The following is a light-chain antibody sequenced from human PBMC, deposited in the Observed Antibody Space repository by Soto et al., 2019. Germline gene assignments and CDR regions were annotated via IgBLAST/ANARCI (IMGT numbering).Light chain of an antibody. CDR3: QSYDSSNVV. V-gene: IGLV6-57*04. CDR1: SGGIASNY. CDR2: EDK. Sequence: NFMLTQPHSVSESPGQTVTISCTRSSGGIASNYVQWYQQRPGSAPTNVIYEDKQRPSGVPDRFSGSIDSSSNSASLTISGLKTEDEADYYCQSYDSSNVVFGGGTKLTVL. J-gene: IGLJ2*01.